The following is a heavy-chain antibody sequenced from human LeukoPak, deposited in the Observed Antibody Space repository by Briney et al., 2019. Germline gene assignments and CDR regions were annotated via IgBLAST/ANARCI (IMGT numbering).Heavy chain of an antibody. Sequence: PSETLSLTCTVSGGSVNTILHYWGWIRQTPGKGLDWIGSIYYSGSTHYSPSLKSRVTISVDTSKNQFSLRVTSVTAADTAAYYCARNSSSANTGGFDYWGQGIRLTVSS. CDR3: ARNSSSANTGGFDY. CDR2: IYYSGST. D-gene: IGHD2-2*01. J-gene: IGHJ4*02. V-gene: IGHV4-39*01. CDR1: GGSVNTILHY.